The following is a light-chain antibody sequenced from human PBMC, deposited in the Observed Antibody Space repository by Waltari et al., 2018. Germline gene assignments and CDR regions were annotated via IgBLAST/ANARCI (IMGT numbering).Light chain of an antibody. CDR3: QQYYDTLWT. J-gene: IGKJ1*01. V-gene: IGKV4-1*01. Sequence: DIVMTQSPDSLAVSLGERATINCKSSQSIFYSSNNKNYLGWDQKQPGKAPKLLIYWAAAREPGVTDRVSGSGSGTDFTLTISSLQAEDVAVYYCQQYYDTLWTFGQGTKVEIK. CDR1: QSIFYSSNNKNY. CDR2: WAA.